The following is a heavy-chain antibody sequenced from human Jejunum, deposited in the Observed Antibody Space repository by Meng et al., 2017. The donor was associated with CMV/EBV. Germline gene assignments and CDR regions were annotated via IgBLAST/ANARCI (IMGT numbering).Heavy chain of an antibody. CDR1: YA. Sequence: YALNWVRQAPGRGLEWVSAIRGSGDGTNYADSVKGRFTISRDNSKNTVYLQMNSLRAEDTALYYCARSARWGFCTTTSCQDYFDYWGQGTLVTVSS. J-gene: IGHJ4*02. CDR3: ARSARWGFCTTTSCQDYFDY. D-gene: IGHD2-2*01. CDR2: IRGSGDGT. V-gene: IGHV3-23*01.